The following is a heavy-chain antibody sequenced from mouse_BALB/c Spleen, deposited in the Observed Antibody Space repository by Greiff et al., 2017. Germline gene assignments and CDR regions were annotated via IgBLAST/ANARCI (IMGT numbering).Heavy chain of an antibody. J-gene: IGHJ4*01. Sequence: EVQGVESGGGLVQPGGSRKLSCAASGFTFSSFGMHWVRQAPEKGLEWVAYISSGSSTIYYADTVKGRFTISRDNPKNTLFLQMTSLRSEDTAMYYCARWEYGVTEYAMDYWGQGTSVTVSS. CDR1: GFTFSSFG. CDR2: ISSGSSTI. CDR3: ARWEYGVTEYAMDY. D-gene: IGHD1-2*01. V-gene: IGHV5-17*02.